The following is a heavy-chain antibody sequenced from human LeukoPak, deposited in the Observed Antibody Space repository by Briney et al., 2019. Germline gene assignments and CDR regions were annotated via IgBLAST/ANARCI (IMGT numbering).Heavy chain of an antibody. J-gene: IGHJ4*02. CDR3: VGLNYGDPRGADY. V-gene: IGHV3-48*02. D-gene: IGHD4-17*01. CDR2: ISGSSRTI. CDR1: GFTFSIYS. Sequence: GESLKISCAASGFTFSIYSMNWVRQAPGKGLEWVSYISGSSRTIYYADSVKGRLTISRDNSKNALYLQMNSLRDEDTAVYYCVGLNYGDPRGADYWGQGTLVTVSS.